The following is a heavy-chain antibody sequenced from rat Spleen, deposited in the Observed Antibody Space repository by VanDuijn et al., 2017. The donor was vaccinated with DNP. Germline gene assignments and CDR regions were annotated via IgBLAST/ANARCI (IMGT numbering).Heavy chain of an antibody. CDR1: GYSITSNY. D-gene: IGHD1-7*01. J-gene: IGHJ2*01. CDR3: ARWTRYFDY. V-gene: IGHV3-3*01. Sequence: EVQLQESGSGLVKPSQSLSLTCSVTGYSITSNYWGWIRKFPGNKLEWLGYMNIVGRTNYSPSLKSRISINRDTSKNQFFLQVNSITTEDTATYYCARWTRYFDYWGQGVMVTVSS. CDR2: MNIVGRT.